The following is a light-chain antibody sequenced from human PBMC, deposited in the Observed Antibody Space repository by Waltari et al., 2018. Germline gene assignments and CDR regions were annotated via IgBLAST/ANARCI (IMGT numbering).Light chain of an antibody. CDR2: DAS. J-gene: IGKJ2*01. V-gene: IGKV3-11*01. CDR1: QSVGSF. Sequence: EIVLTQSPATLSLSPGDTATLSCRASQSVGSFLAWYQQKPGHPPRLLIYDASNRATGLPARFRGSGSGTDFTLTISSLEAEDFAVYYCQQRSNWTPHTFGQGARLEIK. CDR3: QQRSNWTPHT.